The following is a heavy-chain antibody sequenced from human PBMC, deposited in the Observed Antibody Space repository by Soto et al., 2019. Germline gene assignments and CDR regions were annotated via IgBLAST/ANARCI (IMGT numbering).Heavy chain of an antibody. J-gene: IGHJ4*02. CDR3: ARACPLGYCSGGS. Sequence: GGSLRLSCAASGFTFSSYSMNWVRQAPGKGLEWVSSISSSSSYIYYADSVKGRFTISRDNAKNSLYLQMNSLRAEDTAVYYCARACPLGYCSGGSWGQGTLVTVSS. CDR2: ISSSSSYI. D-gene: IGHD2-15*01. V-gene: IGHV3-21*01. CDR1: GFTFSSYS.